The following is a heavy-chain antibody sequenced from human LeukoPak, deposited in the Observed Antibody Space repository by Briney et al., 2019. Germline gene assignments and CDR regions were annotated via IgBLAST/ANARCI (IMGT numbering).Heavy chain of an antibody. V-gene: IGHV3-7*01. CDR3: ARSLYPDYVEGSSFDY. CDR1: GFTFSSYW. CDR2: IKQDGSEK. J-gene: IGHJ4*02. Sequence: PGGSLRLSCAASGFTFSSYWMSWVRQAPGKGLEWVANIKQDGSEKYYVDSVKGRFTISRGNAKNSLYLQMNSLRAEDTAVYYCARSLYPDYVEGSSFDYWGQGTLVTVSS. D-gene: IGHD3-10*02.